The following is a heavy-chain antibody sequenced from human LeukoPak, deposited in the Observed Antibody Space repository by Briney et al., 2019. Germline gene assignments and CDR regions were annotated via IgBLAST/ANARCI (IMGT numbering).Heavy chain of an antibody. CDR2: MYYSGST. Sequence: SETLSLACSVSAGSITSTYYWGWIRQPPGKGLEWIGSMYYSGSTYYNPSLKSRVTMSVDTSKNQFSLRLSSVTAADTAVYYCARHVRGHDYVWGSYPSPFAYWGQGTLVTVSS. CDR1: AGSITSTYY. J-gene: IGHJ4*02. CDR3: ARHVRGHDYVWGSYPSPFAY. D-gene: IGHD3-16*02. V-gene: IGHV4-39*01.